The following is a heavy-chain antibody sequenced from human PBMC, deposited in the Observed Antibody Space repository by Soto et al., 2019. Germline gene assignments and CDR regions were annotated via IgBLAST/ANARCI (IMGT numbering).Heavy chain of an antibody. J-gene: IGHJ4*02. CDR1: GVTVSSNY. CDR2: IYSGGST. Sequence: EVQLVESGGGLVQPGGSLRLSCAASGVTVSSNYMSWVRQAPGTGLEWVSVIYSGGSTYYADSVKGRFTISRDNSKNTLYLQMNSPRAGETAVYYCARHGYNYGGGYFDYWGQGTLVTVAS. CDR3: ARHGYNYGGGYFDY. V-gene: IGHV3-66*04. D-gene: IGHD5-18*01.